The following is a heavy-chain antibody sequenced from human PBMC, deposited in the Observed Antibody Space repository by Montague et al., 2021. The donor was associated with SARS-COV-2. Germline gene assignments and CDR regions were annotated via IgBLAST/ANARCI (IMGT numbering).Heavy chain of an antibody. CDR2: IYYSGTT. CDR1: GGSITRSYY. CDR3: ARPLVRGVPKAFDI. Sequence: SETLSLTCTVSGGSITRSYYWGWIRQPPGKGLEWVGNIYYSGTTXINPPLESRVTISVDASKNQFSLNLTSVTAADTAVYYCARPLVRGVPKAFDIWGQGALVIISS. D-gene: IGHD3-10*01. V-gene: IGHV4-39*01. J-gene: IGHJ3*02.